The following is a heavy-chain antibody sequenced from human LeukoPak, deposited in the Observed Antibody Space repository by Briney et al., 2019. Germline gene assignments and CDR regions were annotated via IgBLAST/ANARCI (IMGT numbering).Heavy chain of an antibody. CDR1: GYTFTSYG. D-gene: IGHD2-8*01. Sequence: ASVKVSCKASGYTFTSYGISWVRQAPGQGLEWMGWISAYNGNTNYAQKLQGRVTMTTDTSTSTAYMELRSLRSDDTAVYFCARGSHRGYCTTSDCYTVDYWGQGTLVSVSS. J-gene: IGHJ4*02. CDR3: ARGSHRGYCTTSDCYTVDY. V-gene: IGHV1-18*01. CDR2: ISAYNGNT.